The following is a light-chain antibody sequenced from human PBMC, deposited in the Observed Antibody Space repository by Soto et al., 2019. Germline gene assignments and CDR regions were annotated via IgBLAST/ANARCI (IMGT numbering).Light chain of an antibody. CDR3: SSKTSSSSPFV. CDR1: TSDVGAYNY. Sequence: QSVLTQPASVSGSPGQSITISCTGSTSDVGAYNYVSWYKHHPGQAPQLMTYEVSNRPSGVSNRFSGSKSGNTASLTISGLQADDEGDYYCSSKTSSSSPFVFGTGTKGTVL. V-gene: IGLV2-14*01. CDR2: EVS. J-gene: IGLJ1*01.